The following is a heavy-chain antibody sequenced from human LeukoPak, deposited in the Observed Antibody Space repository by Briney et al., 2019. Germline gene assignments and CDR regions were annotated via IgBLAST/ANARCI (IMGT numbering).Heavy chain of an antibody. V-gene: IGHV1-24*01. Sequence: ASVKVSCKASGYTFTSYYMHWVRQAPGKGLEWMGGFDPEDGETIYAQKFQGRVTMTEDTSTDTAYMELSSLRSEDTAVYYCATTSRDFWSGIDYWGQGTLVTVSS. J-gene: IGHJ4*02. CDR1: GYTFTSYY. CDR2: FDPEDGET. D-gene: IGHD3-3*01. CDR3: ATTSRDFWSGIDY.